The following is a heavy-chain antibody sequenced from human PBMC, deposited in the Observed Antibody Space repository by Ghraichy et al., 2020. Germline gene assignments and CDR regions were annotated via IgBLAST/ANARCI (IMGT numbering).Heavy chain of an antibody. CDR3: ANDTDFTYYYGNLFDY. V-gene: IGHV3-23*01. Sequence: GESLNISCTASGFTFSRYAMNWVRQAPGKGLEWVSAISGSGDITYYADSVKGRFFMSRDNSQNTLHLQMNSLRAEDTATYYCANDTDFTYYYGNLFDYWGQGALVTVSA. CDR1: GFTFSRYA. CDR2: ISGSGDIT. J-gene: IGHJ4*02. D-gene: IGHD3-10*01.